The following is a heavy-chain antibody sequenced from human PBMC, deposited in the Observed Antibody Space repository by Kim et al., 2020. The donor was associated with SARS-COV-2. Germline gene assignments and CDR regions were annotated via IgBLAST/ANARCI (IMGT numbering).Heavy chain of an antibody. D-gene: IGHD3-10*01. Sequence: ASVKVSCKASGGTFSSYAISWVRQAPGQGLEWMGGIIPIFGTANYAQKFQGRVTITADESTSTAYMELSSLRSEDTAVYYCARDLGMVRGPFDPWGQGTLVTVSS. CDR2: IIPIFGTA. CDR3: ARDLGMVRGPFDP. CDR1: GGTFSSYA. V-gene: IGHV1-69*13. J-gene: IGHJ5*02.